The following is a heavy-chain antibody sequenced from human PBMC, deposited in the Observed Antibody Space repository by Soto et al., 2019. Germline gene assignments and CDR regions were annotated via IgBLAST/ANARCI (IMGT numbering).Heavy chain of an antibody. CDR2: ISAHSGNT. V-gene: IGHV1-18*01. D-gene: IGHD6-6*01. CDR1: GYAFTTYG. Sequence: QVHLVQSGAEVKKPGASVKVSCKGSGYAFTTYGITWVRQAPGQGLEWMGWISAHSGNTNYAQNLQGRVTVTRDTSTSTAYMELRSLRSDDTAVYYCARGRDGDYWGQGALVTVSS. CDR3: ARGRDGDY. J-gene: IGHJ4*02.